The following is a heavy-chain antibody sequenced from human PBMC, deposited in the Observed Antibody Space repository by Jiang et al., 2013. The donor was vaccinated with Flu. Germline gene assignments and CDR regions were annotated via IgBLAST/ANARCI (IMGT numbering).Heavy chain of an antibody. CDR2: IYTSGST. D-gene: IGHD6-6*01. CDR1: GGSISSYY. CDR3: ARGRDKYSSLLRVEVAFDI. Sequence: VQLVESGPGLVKPSETLSLTCTVSGGSISSYYWSWIRQPAGKGLEWIGRIYTSGSTNYNPSLKSRVTMSVDTSKNQFSLKLSSVTAADTAVYYCARGRDKYSSLLRVEVAFDIWGQGTMVTVSS. V-gene: IGHV4-4*07. J-gene: IGHJ3*02.